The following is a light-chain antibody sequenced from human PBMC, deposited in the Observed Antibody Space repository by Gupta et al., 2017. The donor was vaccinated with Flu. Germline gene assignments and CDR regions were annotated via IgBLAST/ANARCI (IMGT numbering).Light chain of an antibody. J-gene: IGKJ1*01. CDR2: LAS. Sequence: TAKSTQMLVHSVGTSYLPWFQQKPGQAPRLLISLASYRAAGISDRFSGSGSGADFTLKITRVEAEDVGVYFCMQDADWPVTFGQGTRVEIK. CDR3: MQDADWPVT. V-gene: IGKV2-30*02. CDR1: QMLVHSVGTSY.